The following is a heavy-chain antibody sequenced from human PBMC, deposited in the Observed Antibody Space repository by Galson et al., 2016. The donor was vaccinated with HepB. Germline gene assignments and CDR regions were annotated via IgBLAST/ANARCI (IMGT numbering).Heavy chain of an antibody. V-gene: IGHV3-7*01. J-gene: IGHJ5*01. CDR3: ARGHFDS. Sequence: LRLSCAASGLSLSDYWMIWVRQAPGKGLEWVANINQDGSQTNYGDSVKGRFTISRDNAKNSLYLQMNSLRAEDTGVYSCARGHFDSGGQGTLVTVSS. CDR1: GLSLSDYW. CDR2: INQDGSQT.